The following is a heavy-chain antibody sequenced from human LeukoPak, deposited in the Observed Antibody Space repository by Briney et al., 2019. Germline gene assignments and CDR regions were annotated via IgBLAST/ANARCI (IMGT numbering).Heavy chain of an antibody. V-gene: IGHV3-30*03. D-gene: IGHD4-17*01. J-gene: IGHJ4*02. CDR1: GFTFSSYG. CDR2: ISYDGSNK. Sequence: GGSLRLSCAASGFTFSSYGMHWVRQAPGKGLEWVAVISYDGSNKYYADSVKGRFTISRDNSKNTLYLQMGSLRAEDMAVYYCARGGGSTVTRPFDYWGQGTLVTVSS. CDR3: ARGGGSTVTRPFDY.